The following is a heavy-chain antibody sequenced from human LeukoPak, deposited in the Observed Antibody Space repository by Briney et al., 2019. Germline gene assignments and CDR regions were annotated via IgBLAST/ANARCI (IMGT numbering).Heavy chain of an antibody. V-gene: IGHV3-7*01. Sequence: SGGSLRLSCAASGFTFSNYWMSWVRQAPGKGLEWVANIKQDGSEKYYVDSVKGRFTISRDNAKNSVYLQMNSLRAEDTAVYYCARDKVVGATYLDYWGQGTLVTVSS. J-gene: IGHJ4*02. CDR1: GFTFSNYW. CDR2: IKQDGSEK. CDR3: ARDKVVGATYLDY. D-gene: IGHD2-15*01.